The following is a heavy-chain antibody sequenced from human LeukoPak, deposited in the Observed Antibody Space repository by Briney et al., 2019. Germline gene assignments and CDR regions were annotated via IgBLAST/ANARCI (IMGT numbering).Heavy chain of an antibody. D-gene: IGHD1-14*01. CDR2: KYYRSKWYN. CDR3: ARVETGIDAFDS. V-gene: IGHV6-1*01. Sequence: SQTLSLTRAISGDSVSSNSAAWNWIRQSPSRGLEWPGRKYYRSKWYNDYAVSVKSQITINPDTSKNQFSLQLNSVTPDDTAVYYCARVETGIDAFDSWGQGTMVTVSS. CDR1: GDSVSSNSAA. J-gene: IGHJ3*02.